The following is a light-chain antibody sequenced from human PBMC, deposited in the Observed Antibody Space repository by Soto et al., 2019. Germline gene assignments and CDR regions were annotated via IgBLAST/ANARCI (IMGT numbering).Light chain of an antibody. J-gene: IGLJ2*01. V-gene: IGLV1-40*01. CDR1: SSNIGAGYD. Sequence: QSVLTQPPSVSGAPGQRVTISCTGSSSNIGAGYDVHWYQQLPGTAPKLLIYGNSNRPSGVPDRFSCSKSGTSASLAITGLQAEDEADYYCQSYDSSLGGSVFGGGTKLTVL. CDR2: GNS. CDR3: QSYDSSLGGSV.